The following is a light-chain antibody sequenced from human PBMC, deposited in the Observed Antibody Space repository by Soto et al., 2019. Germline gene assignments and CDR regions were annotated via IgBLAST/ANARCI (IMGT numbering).Light chain of an antibody. CDR1: SSNIGGNS. V-gene: IGLV1-51*01. J-gene: IGLJ2*01. Sequence: QSVMTQPPSVSAAPGQKVTISCSGSSSNIGGNSVSWYQQLPGTAPKLLIYDDNKRPSGIPDRFSGSKSGTSATLAITGLQTGDEADYYCGTWDLSLRAVFGGGTKVTVL. CDR2: DDN. CDR3: GTWDLSLRAV.